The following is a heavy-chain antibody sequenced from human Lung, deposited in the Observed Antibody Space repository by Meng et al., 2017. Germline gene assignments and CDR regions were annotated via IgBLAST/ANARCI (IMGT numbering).Heavy chain of an antibody. J-gene: IGHJ4*02. D-gene: IGHD4-11*01. CDR1: GGSFSDYY. CDR3: ARGPTTMAHDFDY. CDR2: INHSGST. V-gene: IGHV4-34*01. Sequence: VPLQQWGAGLLQPSETLSLTGVVSGGSFSDYYWSWIRQPPGKGLEWIGEINHSGSTNYNPSLESRATISVDTSQNNLSLKLSSVTAADSAVYYCARGPTTMAHDFDYWGQGTLVTVSS.